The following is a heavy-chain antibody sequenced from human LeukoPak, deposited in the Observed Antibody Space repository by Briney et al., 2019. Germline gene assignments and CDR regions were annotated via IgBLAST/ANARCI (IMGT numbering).Heavy chain of an antibody. CDR1: GGSLTSSFYY. J-gene: IGHJ5*02. D-gene: IGHD3-22*01. Sequence: SETLSLTCTVSGGSLTSSFYYWGWIRQPPGKGLEWIGSIYDSGSTYYNPPLKSRVTISVDTSKNQFSLKLSSVTAADTAVYYCARALGHYYDSSGYYYGDIPFDPWGQGTLVTVSS. V-gene: IGHV4-39*07. CDR3: ARALGHYYDSSGYYYGDIPFDP. CDR2: IYDSGST.